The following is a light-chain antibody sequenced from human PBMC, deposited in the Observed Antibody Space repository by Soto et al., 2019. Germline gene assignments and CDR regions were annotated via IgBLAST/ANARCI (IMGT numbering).Light chain of an antibody. CDR3: QQSYSTPPIT. J-gene: IGKJ5*01. Sequence: DIQMTQSPSSLSACIGDRVTITCRACQSISSYFNWYQQKPGKAPKLLIYAASSLQSGVPSRFSGSGSGTDFTLTISSLQPEDFATYYCQQSYSTPPITFGQGTRLEIK. CDR2: AAS. V-gene: IGKV1-39*01. CDR1: QSISSY.